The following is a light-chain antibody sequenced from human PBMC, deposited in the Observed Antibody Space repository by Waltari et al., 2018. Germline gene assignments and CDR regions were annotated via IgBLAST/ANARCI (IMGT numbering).Light chain of an antibody. CDR3: QVWDDSNNSGV. CDR2: YDS. V-gene: IGLV3-21*04. Sequence: SYVLTQTPSVSLAPGQPARLTCGGDNIASKSVHWYQLQPGQAPVLVMFYDSDRPPGIPDRFAGSNSGNTATLTISRVEDEDEADYFCQVWDDSNNSGVFGGGTKLTVL. CDR1: NIASKS. J-gene: IGLJ2*01.